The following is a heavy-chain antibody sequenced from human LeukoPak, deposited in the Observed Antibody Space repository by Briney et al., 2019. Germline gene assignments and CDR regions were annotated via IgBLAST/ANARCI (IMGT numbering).Heavy chain of an antibody. D-gene: IGHD2-2*01. CDR1: GGTFSSYA. V-gene: IGHV1-69*13. CDR3: ARGAVVPAAFDY. J-gene: IGHJ4*02. CDR2: IIPIFGTA. Sequence: ASVTVSCTASGGTFSSYAISWVRQAPGQGLGWMGGIIPIFGTANYAQKFQGRVTITADESTSTAYMELSSLRSEDTAVYYCARGAVVPAAFDYWGQGTLVTVSS.